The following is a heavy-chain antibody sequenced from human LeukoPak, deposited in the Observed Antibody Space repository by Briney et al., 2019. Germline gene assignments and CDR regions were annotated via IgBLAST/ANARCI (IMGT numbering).Heavy chain of an antibody. V-gene: IGHV4-59*08. CDR3: ARHTYYYDSSGYSIDIFDY. CDR1: GGSISSYY. Sequence: SETLSLTCTVSGGSISSYYWSWIRQPPGKGLEWIGYIYYSGSTNYNPSLKSRVTISVDTSKNQFSLKLSSVTAADTAVYYCARHTYYYDSSGYSIDIFDYWGQGTLVTVSS. CDR2: IYYSGST. D-gene: IGHD3-22*01. J-gene: IGHJ4*02.